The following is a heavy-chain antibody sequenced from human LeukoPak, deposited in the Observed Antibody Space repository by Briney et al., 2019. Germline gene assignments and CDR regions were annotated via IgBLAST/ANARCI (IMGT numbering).Heavy chain of an antibody. CDR2: ISYDGSNK. D-gene: IGHD1-26*01. V-gene: IGHV3-30*03. CDR3: ARGGSYYYFDY. CDR1: GFTFSSYG. Sequence: PGGSLRLSCAASGFTFSSYGMHWVRQAPGKGLEWVAVISYDGSNKYYADSVKGRFTISRDNSKNTLYLQMNSLRAEDTAVYYCARGGSYYYFDYWGQGTLVTVSS. J-gene: IGHJ4*02.